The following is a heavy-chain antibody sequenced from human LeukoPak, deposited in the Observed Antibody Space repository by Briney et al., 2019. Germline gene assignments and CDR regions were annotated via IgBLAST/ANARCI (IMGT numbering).Heavy chain of an antibody. J-gene: IGHJ4*02. CDR3: ARDGRWLQLGYFDY. Sequence: GGSLRLSCAASGSTVSSNYMSWVRQAPGKGLEWVSVIYSGGSTYYADSVKGRFTISRDNSKNTLYLQMNSLRAEDTAVYYCARDGRWLQLGYFDYWGQGTLVTVSS. V-gene: IGHV3-53*01. CDR2: IYSGGST. D-gene: IGHD5-24*01. CDR1: GSTVSSNY.